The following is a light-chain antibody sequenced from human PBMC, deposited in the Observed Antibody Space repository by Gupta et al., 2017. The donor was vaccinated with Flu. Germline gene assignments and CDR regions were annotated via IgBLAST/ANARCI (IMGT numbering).Light chain of an antibody. CDR2: TAS. J-gene: IGKJ2*01. CDR1: QSISRY. CDR3: QQSDSLPST. Sequence: DIQLTQAPSSLSASVGDRVTITCRASQSISRYLHWYQQKPGKAPELLLYTASSLKSGVPSRFSGSGSGTHFTLTISSLQPEDFATYSCQQSDSLPSTFGQGTRLEIK. V-gene: IGKV1-39*01.